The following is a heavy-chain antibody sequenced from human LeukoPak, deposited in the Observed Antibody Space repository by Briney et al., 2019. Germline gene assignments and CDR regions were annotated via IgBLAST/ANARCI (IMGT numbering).Heavy chain of an antibody. CDR1: GFTFSSYG. CDR2: IRYDGSNK. J-gene: IGHJ4*02. Sequence: PGGSLRLSCAASGFTFSSYGMHWVRQAPGKGLEWVAFIRYDGSNKYYADSVKGRFTISRDNSKNTLYLQMNSLRAEDTAVYYCAKDLGPQLWSLDYFDYWGQGTLVTVSS. D-gene: IGHD5-18*01. V-gene: IGHV3-30*02. CDR3: AKDLGPQLWSLDYFDY.